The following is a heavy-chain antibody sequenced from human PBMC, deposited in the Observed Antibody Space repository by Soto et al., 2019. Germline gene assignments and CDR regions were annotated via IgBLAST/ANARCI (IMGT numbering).Heavy chain of an antibody. J-gene: IGHJ4*02. V-gene: IGHV3-30*18. Sequence: PGGSLRLSCAASGFTFNIYGMHWVRQAPDKGLEWMALISYDGSNQYYADSVRGRFTISRDNSKNTLFLQMNSLGADDTAVYYCAKDQASGQGSFDSWGQGTLVTVSS. CDR2: ISYDGSNQ. CDR1: GFTFNIYG. CDR3: AKDQASGQGSFDS.